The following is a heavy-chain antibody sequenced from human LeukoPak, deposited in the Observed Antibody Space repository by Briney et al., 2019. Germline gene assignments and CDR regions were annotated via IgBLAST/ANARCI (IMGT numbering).Heavy chain of an antibody. V-gene: IGHV4-39*01. Sequence: PSETLSLTCTVSGGSISSSSYYWGWIRQPPGKGLEWIGSIYYSGSTYYNPSLKSRVTISVDTSKNQFSLKLSSVTAADTAVYYCARRLRGSSDYWGQGTLVTVSS. CDR1: GGSISSSSYY. J-gene: IGHJ4*02. CDR3: ARRLRGSSDY. D-gene: IGHD1-26*01. CDR2: IYYSGST.